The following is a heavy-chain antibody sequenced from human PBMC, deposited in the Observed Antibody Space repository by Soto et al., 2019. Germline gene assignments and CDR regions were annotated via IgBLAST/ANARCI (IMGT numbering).Heavy chain of an antibody. V-gene: IGHV3-9*01. J-gene: IGHJ6*02. Sequence: GGSLRLSCEASGFKFGDYAMHWVRQAPGKGLEWVSGVSWNSEIVGYADSVKGRFTISRDNAKNSLYLEMNSLRTEDTTLYYCAKDRGPCSGNKCSSLYYYYGMDVWGQGTTVTVSS. CDR1: GFKFGDYA. D-gene: IGHD2-15*01. CDR2: VSWNSEIV. CDR3: AKDRGPCSGNKCSSLYYYYGMDV.